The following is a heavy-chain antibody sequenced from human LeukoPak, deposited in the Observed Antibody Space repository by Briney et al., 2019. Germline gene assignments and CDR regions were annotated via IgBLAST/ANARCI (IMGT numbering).Heavy chain of an antibody. Sequence: PSETLSLTCTVSRGSISIGDYYWIWIRQPPGMGLEWIGYIYYSGSTYYNPSLKSRVTISVDTSKNQFSLKLSSVTAADTAVYYCARDIYYYYYMDVWGKGTTVTVSS. V-gene: IGHV4-30-4*08. CDR2: IYYSGST. CDR1: RGSISIGDYY. CDR3: ARDIYYYYYMDV. J-gene: IGHJ6*03.